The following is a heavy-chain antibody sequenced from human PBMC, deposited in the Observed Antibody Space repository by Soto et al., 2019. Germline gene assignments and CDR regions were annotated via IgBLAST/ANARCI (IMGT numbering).Heavy chain of an antibody. CDR3: ARLPGYGGNYANFDY. CDR2: IIPIFGTA. J-gene: IGHJ4*02. Sequence: QVQLVQSGAEVKKPGSSVKVSCKASGGTFSSYAISWVRQAPGQGLEWMGGIIPIFGTANYAQKFKGRVTITADESTSTAYMELSSLRAEDTAVYYCARLPGYGGNYANFDYWGQGTLVTVSS. D-gene: IGHD4-4*01. V-gene: IGHV1-69*01. CDR1: GGTFSSYA.